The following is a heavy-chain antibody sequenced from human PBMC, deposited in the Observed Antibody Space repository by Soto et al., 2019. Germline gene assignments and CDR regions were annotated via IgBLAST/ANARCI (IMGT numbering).Heavy chain of an antibody. CDR1: GFRFSDYW. V-gene: IGHV3-7*01. D-gene: IGHD1-1*01. CDR2: IKQDGSEK. J-gene: IGHJ4*02. CDR3: AREMVQIDN. Sequence: PGGSLRLCCAASGFRFSDYWMSWVRQAPGKGLEWVANIKQDGSEKYYVDSVKGRFTISRDNAKKSLYLQMNSLRVEDTAVYYCAREMVQIDNWGQGTMVTV.